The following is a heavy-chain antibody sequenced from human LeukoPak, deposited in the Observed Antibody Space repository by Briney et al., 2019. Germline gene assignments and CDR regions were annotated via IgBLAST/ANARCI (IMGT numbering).Heavy chain of an antibody. J-gene: IGHJ4*02. CDR1: GFTFSDYG. CDR2: IRADGTNK. Sequence: GGSLRLSCAASGFTFSDYGMQWVRQAPGKGLEWVSFIRADGTNKHYADSVKGRFTISRDNSKNTLYLQMNSLRAEDTGVYYCARVAGYYDSSGYYYSMGHFDYWGQGTLVTVSS. V-gene: IGHV3-30*02. CDR3: ARVAGYYDSSGYYYSMGHFDY. D-gene: IGHD3-22*01.